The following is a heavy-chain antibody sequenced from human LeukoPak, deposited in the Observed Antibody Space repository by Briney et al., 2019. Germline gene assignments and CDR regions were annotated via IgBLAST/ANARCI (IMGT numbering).Heavy chain of an antibody. CDR2: IWYDGSNK. V-gene: IGHV3-33*01. J-gene: IGHJ4*02. Sequence: GGSLRLSCAASGFTFSSYGMHWVRQAPGKGLEWVAVIWYDGSNKYHADSVKGRFTISRDNSKNTLYLQMNSLRAEDTAVYYCARAPHYGDYGVFFDYWGQGTLVTVSS. D-gene: IGHD4-17*01. CDR3: ARAPHYGDYGVFFDY. CDR1: GFTFSSYG.